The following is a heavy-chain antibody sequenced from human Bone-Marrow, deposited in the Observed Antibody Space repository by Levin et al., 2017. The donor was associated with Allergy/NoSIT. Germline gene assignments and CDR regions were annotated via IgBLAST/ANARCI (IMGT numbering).Heavy chain of an antibody. J-gene: IGHJ2*01. V-gene: IGHV3-30*18. CDR3: AKGTGGTGRYFDL. CDR2: ISYDGSDK. D-gene: IGHD7-27*01. Sequence: GFTFSSYGLHWVRQAPGQGLEWVAAISYDGSDKKYADSVKGRFIISRDNSKNTLYLQMNSLRFEDTAVFYCAKGTGGTGRYFDLWGRGTLVTVSS. CDR1: GFTFSSYG.